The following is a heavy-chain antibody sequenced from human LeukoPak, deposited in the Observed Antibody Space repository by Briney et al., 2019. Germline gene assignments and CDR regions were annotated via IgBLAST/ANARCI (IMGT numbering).Heavy chain of an antibody. CDR1: GGSISSYY. V-gene: IGHV4-59*01. D-gene: IGHD3-16*01. J-gene: IGHJ4*02. Sequence: PSETLSLTCTVSGGSISSYYWSWIRQPPGKGLEWIGYIYYSGSTNYNPSLKSRVTISVDTSKNQFSLKLSSVTAADTAGYYCARMYYDYVWGSYRYNYFDYWGQGTLVTVSS. CDR2: IYYSGST. CDR3: ARMYYDYVWGSYRYNYFDY.